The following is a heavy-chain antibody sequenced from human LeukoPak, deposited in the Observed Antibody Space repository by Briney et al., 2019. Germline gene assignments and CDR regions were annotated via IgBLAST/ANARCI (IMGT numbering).Heavy chain of an antibody. J-gene: IGHJ4*02. V-gene: IGHV3-21*01. D-gene: IGHD3-10*01. Sequence: GGSLRLSCAASGFTFSSYSMNWVRQAPGKGLEWVSSISSSSSYIYYADSVKGRFTISRDNAKNSLYLQMNSLRAEDTAVYYCARERDYGSGAFDYWGQGTLVTVSS. CDR2: ISSSSSYI. CDR1: GFTFSSYS. CDR3: ARERDYGSGAFDY.